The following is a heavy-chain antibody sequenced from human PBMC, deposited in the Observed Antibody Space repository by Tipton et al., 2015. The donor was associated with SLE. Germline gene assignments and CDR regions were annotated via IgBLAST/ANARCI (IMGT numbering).Heavy chain of an antibody. V-gene: IGHV4-38-2*01. CDR2: VLHSGST. CDR3: ARNYGDINAFDI. D-gene: IGHD4-17*01. J-gene: IGHJ3*02. Sequence: TLSLTCAVSGYSISSGYYWGWIRQPPGKGLEWIGEVLHSGSTKYNPSLESRVAISVDTSKNHFSLRLSSVTAADTAVYYCARNYGDINAFDIWGQGTLVTVSS. CDR1: GYSISSGYY.